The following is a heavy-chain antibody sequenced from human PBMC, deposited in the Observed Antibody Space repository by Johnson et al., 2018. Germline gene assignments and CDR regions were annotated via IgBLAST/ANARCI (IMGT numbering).Heavy chain of an antibody. CDR1: GFIFSIYG. V-gene: IGHV3-33*01. CDR2: IWFDGTTK. D-gene: IGHD4/OR15-4a*01. Sequence: QVQLVQSGGGVVQPGRSLRLSCAASGFIFSIYGMHWVRQAPGKGLEWVAVIWFDGTTKYYADSIKGRFTISRDNSKNTLYLEVDSLRAGDTAVYYCVRAVGPGSGAHIYWGQGTLVTVSS. CDR3: VRAVGPGSGAHIY. J-gene: IGHJ4*02.